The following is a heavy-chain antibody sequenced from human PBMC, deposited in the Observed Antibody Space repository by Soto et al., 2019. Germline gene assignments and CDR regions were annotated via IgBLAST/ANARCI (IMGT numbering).Heavy chain of an antibody. J-gene: IGHJ4*02. CDR2: IYSSGST. D-gene: IGHD6-19*01. Sequence: SETLSLTCTVSGGSINIYYWSWIRQPPGKGLEWIGYIYSSGSTNYNPSLKSRVTISVDTSKSEFSLKLTSVTAADTAVYYCARFSGWYSAFDYWGQGTPVTVSS. V-gene: IGHV4-59*01. CDR3: ARFSGWYSAFDY. CDR1: GGSINIYY.